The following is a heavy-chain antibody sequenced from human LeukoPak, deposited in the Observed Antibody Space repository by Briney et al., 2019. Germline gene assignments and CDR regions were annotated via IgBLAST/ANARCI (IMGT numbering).Heavy chain of an antibody. V-gene: IGHV1-69*13. Sequence: SVKVSCKASGGTFSSYAISWVRQAPGQGLEWMGGIIPIFGTANYAQKFQGRVTITADESTSTAYMELSSLRAEDTAVYYCARGVEGLLWFVEKDATPTGDLDYWGQGTLVTVSS. CDR2: IIPIFGTA. D-gene: IGHD3-10*01. J-gene: IGHJ4*02. CDR3: ARGVEGLLWFVEKDATPTGDLDY. CDR1: GGTFSSYA.